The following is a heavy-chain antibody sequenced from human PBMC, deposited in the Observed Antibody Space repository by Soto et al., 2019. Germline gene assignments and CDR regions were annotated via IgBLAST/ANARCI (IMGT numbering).Heavy chain of an antibody. Sequence: GGSLRLSCAASGFTFSSYWMHWVRQVPGKGLVWVSRINSDGSSTSYADSVKGRFTISRDNAKNTLYLQMNSLRAEDTAVYYCARIAGIAVAGKDFDYWGQGTLVTVSS. J-gene: IGHJ4*02. CDR1: GFTFSSYW. D-gene: IGHD6-19*01. V-gene: IGHV3-74*01. CDR3: ARIAGIAVAGKDFDY. CDR2: INSDGSST.